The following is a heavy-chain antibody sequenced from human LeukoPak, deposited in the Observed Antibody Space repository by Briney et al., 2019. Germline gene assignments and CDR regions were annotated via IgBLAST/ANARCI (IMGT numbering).Heavy chain of an antibody. D-gene: IGHD3-10*01. CDR2: INPNSGGT. CDR1: GYTFTGYY. J-gene: IGHJ6*03. CDR3: ARGEDGGSGYYYYYYMDV. V-gene: IGHV1-2*02. Sequence: ASVKVSCKASGYTFTGYYMHWVRQAPGQGLEWMGWINPNSGGTNYAQKFQGRVTMTRDTSISTAYMELSRLRSDDTAVYYCARGEDGGSGYYYYYYMDVWGKGTTVTVSS.